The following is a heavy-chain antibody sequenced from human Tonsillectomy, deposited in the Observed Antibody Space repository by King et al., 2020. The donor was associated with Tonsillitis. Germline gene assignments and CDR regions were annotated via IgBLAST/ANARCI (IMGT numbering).Heavy chain of an antibody. J-gene: IGHJ6*03. D-gene: IGHD6-19*01. CDR2: ISSSSSYI. Sequence: VQLVESGGGLVKPGGSLRLSCAASGFTFSSYSMNWVLQAPGEGLEWVSSISSSSSYIYYADSVKGRFTISRDNAKNSMYLQMNSLRAEDTAVYYCARDRAVAGTTDYMDVWGKGTTVTVSS. CDR3: ARDRAVAGTTDYMDV. CDR1: GFTFSSYS. V-gene: IGHV3-21*01.